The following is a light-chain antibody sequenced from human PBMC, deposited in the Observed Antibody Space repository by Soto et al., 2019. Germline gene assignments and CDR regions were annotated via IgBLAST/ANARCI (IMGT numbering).Light chain of an antibody. CDR2: DVN. CDR1: SSDVGSYDY. J-gene: IGLJ1*01. Sequence: QSALTQPASVSGSPGQSITFSCTGTSSDVGSYDYVSWHQQHPGKAPKLIIYDVNNWPSGVPSRFSGSKSGNTASLIISGLQTEDEADYYRCAYSTSGTHVFGTGTKLTVL. V-gene: IGLV2-14*03. CDR3: CAYSTSGTHV.